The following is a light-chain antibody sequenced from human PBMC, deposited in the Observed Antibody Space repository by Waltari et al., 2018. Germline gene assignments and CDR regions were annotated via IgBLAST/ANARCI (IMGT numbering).Light chain of an antibody. CDR2: KDT. CDR3: YSATDKNRGI. CDR1: ILAKKY. J-gene: IGLJ2*01. Sequence: SYELTQPSSISVSPGQTAKIICSGDILAKKYVRWFQQKPGEAPLLVIYKDTERPSGIPERFSGSSSGTTVTLTITGVRADDEADYYCYSATDKNRGIFGGGTRLTVL. V-gene: IGLV3-27*01.